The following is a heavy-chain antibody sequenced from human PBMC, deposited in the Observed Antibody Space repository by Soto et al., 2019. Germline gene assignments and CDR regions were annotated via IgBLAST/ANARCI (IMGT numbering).Heavy chain of an antibody. CDR2: INPTKGAT. D-gene: IGHD3-16*01. Sequence: QVQLVQSGAELRKPGASVKVSCKTSGYPFSDYYMHWVRQAPGQGPEWLGWINPTKGATFYAQKFHGRVTLTRDTTINTVYMELTSLRSDDTAVYYCGRDGGPAFTFDHWGQGNLVIVSS. J-gene: IGHJ4*02. V-gene: IGHV1-2*02. CDR1: GYPFSDYY. CDR3: GRDGGPAFTFDH.